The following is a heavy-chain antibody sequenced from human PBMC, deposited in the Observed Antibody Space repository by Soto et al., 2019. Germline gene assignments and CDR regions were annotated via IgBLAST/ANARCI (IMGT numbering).Heavy chain of an antibody. V-gene: IGHV5-10-1*01. CDR3: ERLAYKRTRFDY. CDR2: IDPSDSYT. Sequence: VASLKVCFKGSGCRFTSYGSSWGLQMPGKGLEWMGRIDPSDSYTNYSPSFQCHVTISADKSISTAYMQWSSLKASDTAMYYCERLAYKRTRFDYWGPGTLVTVSS. D-gene: IGHD1-1*01. J-gene: IGHJ4*02. CDR1: GCRFTSYG.